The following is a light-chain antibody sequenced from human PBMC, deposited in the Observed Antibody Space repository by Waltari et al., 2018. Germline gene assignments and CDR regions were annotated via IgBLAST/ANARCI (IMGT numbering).Light chain of an antibody. J-gene: IGLJ3*02. CDR2: DVN. CDR1: SRDIGNYNL. V-gene: IGLV2-23*02. CDR3: CSYAGSAVSV. Sequence: QSALTQTATVSGSPGQSITISCRGTSRDIGNYNLVSWYRQHPGKAPTLIIYDVNKRPSGVSNRFSGSKSGNTAFLTISGLQTADEADYFCCSYAGSAVSVFGGGTKVTVL.